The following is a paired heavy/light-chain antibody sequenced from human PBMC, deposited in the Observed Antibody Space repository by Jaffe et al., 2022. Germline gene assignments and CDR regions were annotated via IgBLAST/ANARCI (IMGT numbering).Heavy chain of an antibody. J-gene: IGHJ6*03. CDR3: TRHGSSTVTTLPEYYYYMDV. Sequence: EVQLVESGGGLVQPGGSLKLSCAASGFTFSGSAMHWVRQASGKGLEWVGRIRSKANSYATAYAASVKGRFTISRDDSKNTAYLQMNSLKTEDTAVYYCTRHGSSTVTTLPEYYYYMDVWGKGTTVTVSS. CDR2: IRSKANSYAT. CDR1: GFTFSGSA. D-gene: IGHD4-17*01. V-gene: IGHV3-73*02.
Light chain of an antibody. CDR3: QSYDSSLSASWV. CDR1: SSNIGAGYD. V-gene: IGLV1-40*01. J-gene: IGLJ3*02. Sequence: QSVLTQPPSVSGAPGQRVTISCTGSSSNIGAGYDVHWYQQLPGTAPKLLIYGNSNRPSGVPDRFSGSKSGTSASLAITGLQAEDEADYYCQSYDSSLSASWVFGGGTKLTVL. CDR2: GNS.